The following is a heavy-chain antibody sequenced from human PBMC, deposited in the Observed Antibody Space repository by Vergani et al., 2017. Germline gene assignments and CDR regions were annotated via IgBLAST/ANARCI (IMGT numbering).Heavy chain of an antibody. D-gene: IGHD1-26*01. CDR2: IRYDASNS. CDR1: GFTFFSYD. V-gene: IGHV3-30*02. CDR3: ANHTRSGFIDY. Sequence: QVQLVESGGGVVQPGGSLRLSCAASGFTFFSYDMHWVRHAPGKGLEWVTFIRYDASNSYYADSVKGRFTISRDNSKNTLSLQMNSLRAEDTAVYYCANHTRSGFIDYWGQGTLVTVSS. J-gene: IGHJ4*02.